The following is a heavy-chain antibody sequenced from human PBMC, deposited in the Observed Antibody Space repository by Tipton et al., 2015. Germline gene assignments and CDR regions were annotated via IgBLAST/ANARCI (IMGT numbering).Heavy chain of an antibody. CDR1: GGSITQYY. V-gene: IGHV4-59*01. CDR2: INYRGDT. D-gene: IGHD2-15*01. J-gene: IGHJ5*02. CDR3: ARGGNNWFDP. Sequence: TLSLTCTVSGGSITQYYRTWIRQTPGKGLEWIGYINYRGDTNYNPALKSRVTISADTSKNQFSLKLTSVTAADTAVYYCARGGNNWFDPWGRGTLVTVSS.